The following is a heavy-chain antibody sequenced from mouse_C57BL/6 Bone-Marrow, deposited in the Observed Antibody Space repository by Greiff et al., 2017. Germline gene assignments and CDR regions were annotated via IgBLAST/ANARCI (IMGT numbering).Heavy chain of an antibody. Sequence: VQLQQSGPELVKPGASVKISCKASGYAFSSSWMNWVKQRPGKGLEWIGRIYPGDGDTNYNGKFKGKATLTADKSSSTAYVQLRSLTSEDSAVYFCARSYGRSSPYYFGYWGQGTTLTVSS. J-gene: IGHJ2*01. V-gene: IGHV1-82*01. CDR2: IYPGDGDT. CDR1: GYAFSSSW. CDR3: ARSYGRSSPYYFGY. D-gene: IGHD1-1*01.